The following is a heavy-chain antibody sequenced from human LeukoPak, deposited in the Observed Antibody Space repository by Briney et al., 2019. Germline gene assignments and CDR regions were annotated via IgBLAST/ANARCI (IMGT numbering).Heavy chain of an antibody. D-gene: IGHD6-6*01. CDR3: VRDAAAARFAKNWFDL. Sequence: GGSLRLSCVASGFTFSSYWMHWVRQAPGKGLVWVSRTSGDGSITTYADSVQGRFSISRDNAKNSLYLQMNSLRAEDTAVYYCVRDAAAARFAKNWFDLWGQGTRVIVSS. J-gene: IGHJ5*02. CDR2: TSGDGSIT. CDR1: GFTFSSYW. V-gene: IGHV3-74*03.